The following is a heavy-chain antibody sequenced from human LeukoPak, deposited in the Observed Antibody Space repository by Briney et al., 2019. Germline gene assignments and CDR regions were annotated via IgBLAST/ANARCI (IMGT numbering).Heavy chain of an antibody. Sequence: GGSLRLSCAASGFTFSDYYMSWIRQAPGKGLEWVSYISSSGSTIYYADSVKGRFTISRDNSKNTLYLQMNSLRAEDTAVYYCAKRGPGSPQSGKYYFDYWGQGTLVTVSS. D-gene: IGHD3-10*01. CDR3: AKRGPGSPQSGKYYFDY. CDR2: ISSSGSTI. J-gene: IGHJ4*02. V-gene: IGHV3-11*01. CDR1: GFTFSDYY.